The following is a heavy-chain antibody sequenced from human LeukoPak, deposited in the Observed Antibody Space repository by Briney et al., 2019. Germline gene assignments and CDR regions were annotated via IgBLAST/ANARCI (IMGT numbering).Heavy chain of an antibody. CDR2: IEQGGSEK. CDR1: GFTFSSYW. J-gene: IGHJ5*02. CDR3: ARDHSNYPYNWFDP. Sequence: PGGSLRLSCAASGFTFSSYWMSWVRQAPGKGLKWVANIEQGGSEKYYVDSVKGRFTISRDNAKNSLYLQMNSLRAEDTAIYYCARDHSNYPYNWFDPWGQGTLVTVSS. V-gene: IGHV3-7*01. D-gene: IGHD4-11*01.